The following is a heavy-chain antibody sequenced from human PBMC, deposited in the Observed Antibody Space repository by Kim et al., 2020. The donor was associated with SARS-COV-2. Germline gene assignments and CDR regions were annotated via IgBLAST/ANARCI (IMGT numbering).Heavy chain of an antibody. J-gene: IGHJ3*02. CDR3: ARACYDSMAGDAFDI. CDR1: GYSFTSYW. V-gene: IGHV5-51*01. D-gene: IGHD3-22*01. Sequence: GESLKISCKGSGYSFTSYWIGWVRQMPGKGLEWMGIIYPGDSDTRYSPSFQGQVTISADKSISTAYLQWSSLKASDTAMYYCARACYDSMAGDAFDIWGQGTMVTVSS. CDR2: IYPGDSDT.